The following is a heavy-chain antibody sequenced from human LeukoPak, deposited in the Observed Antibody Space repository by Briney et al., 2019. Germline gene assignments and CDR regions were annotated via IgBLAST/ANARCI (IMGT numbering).Heavy chain of an antibody. CDR1: GAAISSGTYY. D-gene: IGHD3-22*01. V-gene: IGHV4-61*02. CDR3: ATLRDDYYDSRAYDL. J-gene: IGHJ3*01. CDR2: IFTSGNT. Sequence: SETLSLTCTVSGAAISSGTYYWSWIRQPAGKGLEWIGRIFTSGNTNYNPSLKSRVFISIETSKNRFSLTLNSVTAADTAVYYCATLRDDYYDSRAYDLWGQGTMVTVSS.